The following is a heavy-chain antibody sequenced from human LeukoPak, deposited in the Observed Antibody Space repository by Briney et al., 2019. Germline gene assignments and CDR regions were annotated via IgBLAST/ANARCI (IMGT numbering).Heavy chain of an antibody. J-gene: IGHJ4*02. CDR2: INPNSGGT. CDR1: GYTFTGYY. CDR3: ARVKKGSGGSCFNY. V-gene: IGHV1-2*02. D-gene: IGHD2-15*01. Sequence: GASVKVSCKASGYTFTGYYMHWVRQAPGQGLEWMGWINPNSGGTNYAQKFQGRVTMTRDTSISTAYMELSRLRSDDTAVYYCARVKKGSGGSCFNYWGQGTLVTVSS.